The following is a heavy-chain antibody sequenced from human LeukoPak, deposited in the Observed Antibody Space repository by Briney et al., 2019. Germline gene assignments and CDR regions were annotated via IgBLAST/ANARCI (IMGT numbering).Heavy chain of an antibody. CDR2: ISSDGSYT. D-gene: IGHD2-21*01. CDR3: VRDGERSFDI. CDR1: GFTLSTYW. J-gene: IGHJ3*02. V-gene: IGHV3-74*01. Sequence: GGSLRLSCTASGFTLSTYWMHWVRQAPGKGLVWVSYISSDGSYTSYADSVKGRITISRDSAKNTLYLQMNSLRAEDTAVYYCVRDGERSFDIWGQGTMVTVSS.